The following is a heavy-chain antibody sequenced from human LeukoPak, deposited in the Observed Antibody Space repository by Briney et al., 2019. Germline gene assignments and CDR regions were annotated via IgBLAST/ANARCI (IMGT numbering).Heavy chain of an antibody. Sequence: GGSLRLSCAASGFTFSDYYMTWIRQAPGKGLEWVSYMSSSGSTIYYADSVKGRFTVSRDNAKNSLYLQMNSLRAEDTAVYYCARVAYWYYGSGRDRGFDYWGQGTLVTVSS. CDR2: MSSSGSTI. D-gene: IGHD3-10*01. J-gene: IGHJ4*02. V-gene: IGHV3-11*04. CDR3: ARVAYWYYGSGRDRGFDY. CDR1: GFTFSDYY.